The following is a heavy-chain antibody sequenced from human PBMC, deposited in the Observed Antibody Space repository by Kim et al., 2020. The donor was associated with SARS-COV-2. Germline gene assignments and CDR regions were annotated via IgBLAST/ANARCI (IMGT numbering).Heavy chain of an antibody. Sequence: GESLKISCQGSGYSFTTYWIAWVRQVPGEGLGWMGIIYLSDSETRYSTSFQGQVTIPADKSITTAYLQWSSLKASDTAMYYCARRLIRGSSWRDAFDIWGQGTMVTVSS. CDR2: IYLSDSET. CDR3: ARRLIRGSSWRDAFDI. V-gene: IGHV5-51*01. CDR1: GYSFTTYW. J-gene: IGHJ3*02. D-gene: IGHD6-13*01.